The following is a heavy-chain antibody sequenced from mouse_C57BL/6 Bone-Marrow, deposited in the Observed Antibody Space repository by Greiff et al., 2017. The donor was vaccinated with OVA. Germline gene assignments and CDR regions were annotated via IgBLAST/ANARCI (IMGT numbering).Heavy chain of an antibody. CDR3: ARSEGDWGNGFDY. D-gene: IGHD2-1*01. CDR1: GYAFSSYW. Sequence: LVESGASVKISCKASGYAFSSYWMNWVKQRPGKGLEWIGQIYPGDGDTNYNGKFKGKATLTADKSSSTAYMQLSSLTSEDSAVYFCARSEGDWGNGFDYWGQGTTLTVSS. J-gene: IGHJ2*01. CDR2: IYPGDGDT. V-gene: IGHV1-80*01.